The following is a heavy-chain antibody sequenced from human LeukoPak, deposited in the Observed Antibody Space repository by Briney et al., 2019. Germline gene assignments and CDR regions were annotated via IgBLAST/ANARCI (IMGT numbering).Heavy chain of an antibody. V-gene: IGHV3-53*04. J-gene: IGHJ6*02. CDR3: ARKGYIGDCSSTSCIYYGMDV. CDR2: IYSGGST. Sequence: GGSLRLSCAASGFTVSSNYMSWVRQAPGKGLEWVSVIYSGGSTYYADSVKGRFTISRHNSKNTLYLQMNSLRAEDTAVYYCARKGYIGDCSSTSCIYYGMDVWGQGTTVTVSS. D-gene: IGHD2-2*03. CDR1: GFTVSSNY.